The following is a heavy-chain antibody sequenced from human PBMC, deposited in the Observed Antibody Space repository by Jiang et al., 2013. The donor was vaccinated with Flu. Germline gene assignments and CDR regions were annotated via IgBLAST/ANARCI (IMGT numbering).Heavy chain of an antibody. CDR2: ISYDGSNK. CDR1: GFTFSSYA. D-gene: IGHD2-15*01. CDR3: ASQDVVVVADTSVGFDY. J-gene: IGHJ4*02. V-gene: IGHV3-30*04. Sequence: LLESGGGVVQPGRSLRLSCAASGFTFSSYATHWVRQAPGKGLEWVAVISYDGSNKYYADSVKGRFTISRDNSKNTLYLQMNSLRAEDTAVYYXASQDVVVVADTSVGFDYWGQGTLVTVSS.